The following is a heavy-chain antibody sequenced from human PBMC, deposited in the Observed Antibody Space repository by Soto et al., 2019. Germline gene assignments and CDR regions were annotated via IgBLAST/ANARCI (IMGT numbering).Heavy chain of an antibody. V-gene: IGHV4-59*01. J-gene: IGHJ3*02. D-gene: IGHD1-26*01. CDR1: GGSISNYF. Sequence: KPLETLSLTCGVSGGSISNYFWSWIRQPPGKGLEWIGYIFYSGTTNYNPSLKGRVTMSVDTSNNRFSLKLTSVTAADTAVYYCARGRGGTYDAFNIWGQGTMVTVSS. CDR2: IFYSGTT. CDR3: ARGRGGTYDAFNI.